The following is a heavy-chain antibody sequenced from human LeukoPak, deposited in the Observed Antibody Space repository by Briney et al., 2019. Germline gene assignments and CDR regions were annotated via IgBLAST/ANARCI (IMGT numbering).Heavy chain of an antibody. V-gene: IGHV1-8*02. Sequence: ASVKVSCKASGYTFTSDDINWVRQATGQGLEWMGWINPTSGKTSYAQKFQGRVTITSDTSTTTAQMELSSPGSEDTAVYYCARVRWLRLGVNEYYYYMDVWGKGTTVTVSS. CDR3: ARVRWLRLGVNEYYYYMDV. J-gene: IGHJ6*03. CDR2: INPTSGKT. D-gene: IGHD5-12*01. CDR1: GYTFTSDD.